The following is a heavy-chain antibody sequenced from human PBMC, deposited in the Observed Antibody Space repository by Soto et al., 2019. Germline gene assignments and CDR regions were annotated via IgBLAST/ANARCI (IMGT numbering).Heavy chain of an antibody. CDR2: ISISKGKT. V-gene: IGHV1-18*01. J-gene: IGHJ6*02. Sequence: QVQLVQSGAEVKRPGASVKVSCKASAYTFTNYDVAWVRRAPGQGLQWMGWISISKGKTYYEQSFQGRVTMTTDTVTTTGYMEVSSLRSDDTAVYYCARKGYIVNFGLDVWGQGTTVTVSS. CDR1: AYTFTNYD. CDR3: ARKGYIVNFGLDV. D-gene: IGHD5-12*01.